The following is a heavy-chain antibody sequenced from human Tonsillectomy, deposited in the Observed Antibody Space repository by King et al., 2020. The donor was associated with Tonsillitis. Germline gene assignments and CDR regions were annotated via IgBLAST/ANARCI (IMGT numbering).Heavy chain of an antibody. CDR1: GYSFTSYW. CDR3: ARHINYAFLTGYYPFKTGYNWFDP. V-gene: IGHV5-51*01. CDR2: IYPGDSDT. J-gene: IGHJ5*02. Sequence: QLVQSGAEVKKPGESLKISCKGSGYSFTSYWIGWVRQMPGKGLEWMGIIYPGDSDTRYSPSFQGQVTISADKSISTAYLQWSSLKASGTAMYYCARHINYAFLTGYYPFKTGYNWFDPWGQGTLVTVSS. D-gene: IGHD3-9*01.